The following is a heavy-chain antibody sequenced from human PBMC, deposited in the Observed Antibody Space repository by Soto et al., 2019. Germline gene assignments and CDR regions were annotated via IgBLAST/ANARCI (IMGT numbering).Heavy chain of an antibody. J-gene: IGHJ3*02. CDR2: INPNSGGT. CDR3: ARGGSNHPIFYGSGAYDAFDI. CDR1: GYTFTIYY. Sequence: GASVKVACKASGYTFTIYYMHWVLQAPGQGLEWMGWINPNSGGTNYAQKFQGWVTMTRDTSISTAYMELSRLRSDDTAVYYCARGGSNHPIFYGSGAYDAFDIWGQGTMVTVS. V-gene: IGHV1-2*04. D-gene: IGHD3-10*01.